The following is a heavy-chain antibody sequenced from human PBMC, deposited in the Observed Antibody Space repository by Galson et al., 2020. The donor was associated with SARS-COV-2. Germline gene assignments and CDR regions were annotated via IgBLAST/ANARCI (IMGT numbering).Heavy chain of an antibody. Sequence: GESLKISCAASGFTFSTYAMHWVRQAPGKGLEWVAIISFDGSTEYNADSVKGRFTISRDNSKNTLYLQMNSLRVEDTAVYYCARETLHYTSSWFDYWGQGTLVTVSS. J-gene: IGHJ4*02. V-gene: IGHV3-30*01. D-gene: IGHD6-13*01. CDR1: GFTFSTYA. CDR2: ISFDGSTE. CDR3: ARETLHYTSSWFDY.